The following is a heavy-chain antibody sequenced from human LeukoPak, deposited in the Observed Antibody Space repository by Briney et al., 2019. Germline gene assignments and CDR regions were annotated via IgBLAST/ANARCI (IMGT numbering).Heavy chain of an antibody. J-gene: IGHJ3*02. CDR1: GGSVSSYY. CDR2: FYDSGNT. D-gene: IGHD5-12*01. Sequence: SETLSLTCTVSGGSVSSYYWSWIRQPPVKGLEWIGCFYDSGNTNYNPSLKSRVTISIDTSKNQVSLNLKSVTAADTAVYYCARGAGYSGYRYDAFDMWGQGTMVTVSA. CDR3: ARGAGYSGYRYDAFDM. V-gene: IGHV4-59*02.